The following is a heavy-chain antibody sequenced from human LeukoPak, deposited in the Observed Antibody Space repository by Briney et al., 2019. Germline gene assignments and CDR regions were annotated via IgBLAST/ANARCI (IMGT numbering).Heavy chain of an antibody. V-gene: IGHV3-30*04. CDR1: GFSIRGHS. D-gene: IGHD2-8*01. CDR2: ISYDGTNK. CDR3: ARGLYATAWGYYGMDV. J-gene: IGHJ6*02. Sequence: GGSLRLSCAASGFSIRGHSMHWVRQAPGKGLEWVAVISYDGTNKYYTDSMKGRFTISRDNSENTVYLQMNSLLIDDAAVFWCARGLYATAWGYYGMDVWGQGTTVTVSS.